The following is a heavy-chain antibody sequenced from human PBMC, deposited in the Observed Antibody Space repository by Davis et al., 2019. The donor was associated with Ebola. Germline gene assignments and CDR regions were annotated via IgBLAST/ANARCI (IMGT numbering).Heavy chain of an antibody. J-gene: IGHJ4*02. CDR3: TSTLGALDY. D-gene: IGHD1-26*01. Sequence: GGSLRLSCAASGFTFSSYGMHWVRQAPGKGLEWVAVIWYDGSNKYYADSVKGRFTISRDNSKNTLYLQMNSLRAEDTAVYYCTSTLGALDYWGQGTLVTVSS. CDR1: GFTFSSYG. V-gene: IGHV3-33*01. CDR2: IWYDGSNK.